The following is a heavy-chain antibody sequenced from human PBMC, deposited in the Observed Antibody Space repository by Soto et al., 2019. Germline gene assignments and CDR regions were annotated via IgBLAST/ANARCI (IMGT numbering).Heavy chain of an antibody. J-gene: IGHJ4*02. CDR2: ISVYNGFT. CDR3: AREFEGHSSSWPFDY. D-gene: IGHD6-13*01. CDR1: GYTFPTYG. V-gene: IGHV1-18*01. Sequence: QVPLVQSGGEVKKPGASVRVSYRASGYTFPTYGIAWVRQAPGQGLEWMGWISVYNGFTHYAQKFRGRVTVTTETSTSTVHMELRSLSSDDTAVYYCAREFEGHSSSWPFDYWGQGTLVTVSA.